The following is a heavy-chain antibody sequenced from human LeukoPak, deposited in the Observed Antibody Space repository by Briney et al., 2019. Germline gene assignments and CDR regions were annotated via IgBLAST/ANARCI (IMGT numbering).Heavy chain of an antibody. Sequence: PSETLSLTCTVSGGYISSYYWTWIRQPPGKGLEWIGFIHYSGSTNYKPSLRSRVTMSVDTSKNQFSLKLSSVTAADTAVYYCARGVGAPSFYYYYGMDVWGQGTTVTVSS. D-gene: IGHD1-26*01. V-gene: IGHV4-59*01. CDR2: IHYSGST. J-gene: IGHJ6*02. CDR1: GGYISSYY. CDR3: ARGVGAPSFYYYYGMDV.